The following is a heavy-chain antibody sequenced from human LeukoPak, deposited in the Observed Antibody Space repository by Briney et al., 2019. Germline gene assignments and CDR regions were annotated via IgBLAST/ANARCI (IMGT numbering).Heavy chain of an antibody. D-gene: IGHD2-2*01. CDR3: ARDAGRYCSSTSCFNWFDP. V-gene: IGHV3-11*04. CDR2: ISSSGSTI. CDR1: GFTFSDYY. Sequence: GGSLRLSCAASGFTFSDYYMSWIRQAPGKGLEWVSYISSSGSTIYYADSVKGRFTISRDNAKNSLYLQMNSLRAEDTAVYYCARDAGRYCSSTSCFNWFDPWGQGTLVTVSS. J-gene: IGHJ5*02.